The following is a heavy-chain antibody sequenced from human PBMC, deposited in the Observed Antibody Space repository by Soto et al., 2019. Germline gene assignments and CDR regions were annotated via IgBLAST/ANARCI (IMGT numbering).Heavy chain of an antibody. V-gene: IGHV1-2*04. CDR2: INPNSGGT. Sequence: QVQLVQSGAEVKKTGASVKVSCKASGYTFTGYYMHWVRQAPGQGLEWMVWINPNSGGTNYAPKFKGWVTITRDTSISTAYMELSRLRSDDTAVYYCARGGGPLTHYDFWSGYSPYYGMDVWGQGTTVPVSS. CDR3: ARGGGPLTHYDFWSGYSPYYGMDV. J-gene: IGHJ6*02. D-gene: IGHD3-3*01. CDR1: GYTFTGYY.